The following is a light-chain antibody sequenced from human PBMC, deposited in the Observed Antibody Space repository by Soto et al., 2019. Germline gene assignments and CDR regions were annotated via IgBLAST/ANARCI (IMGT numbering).Light chain of an antibody. CDR3: QQYDRSPWT. CDR1: QSVSSSY. Sequence: EIVLTQSPGTLSLSPGERATLSCRASQSVSSSYLAWYQQKPGQAPRLLIYGTCKRATGIPDRFSGSGSGTDFTLTISRLEPEDIAVYYCQQYDRSPWTFGQGTKVEIK. J-gene: IGKJ1*01. V-gene: IGKV3-20*01. CDR2: GTC.